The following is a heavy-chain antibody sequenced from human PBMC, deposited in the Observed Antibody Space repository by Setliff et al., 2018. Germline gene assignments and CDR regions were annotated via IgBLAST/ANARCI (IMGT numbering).Heavy chain of an antibody. CDR2: IYYSGST. D-gene: IGHD1-1*01. CDR3: AREAPGYAFDI. CDR1: GGSISSGDYY. J-gene: IGHJ3*02. V-gene: IGHV4-30-4*08. Sequence: SETLSLTCTVSGGSISSGDYYWSWIRQPPGKGLEWIGYIYYSGSTYYNPSLKSRVTISVDTSKNQFSLKLSSVTAADTAVYYCAREAPGYAFDIWGLGTMVTVSS.